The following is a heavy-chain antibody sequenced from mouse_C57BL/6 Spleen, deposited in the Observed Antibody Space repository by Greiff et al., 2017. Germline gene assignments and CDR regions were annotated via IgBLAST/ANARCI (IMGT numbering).Heavy chain of an antibody. J-gene: IGHJ4*01. CDR2: IDPSDSYT. D-gene: IGHD3-2*02. Sequence: VQLQQPGAELVMPGASVKLSCKASGYTFTSYWMHWVKQRPGQGLEWIGEIDPSDSYTNYNQKFKGKSTLTVDKSSSTAYMQLSSLTSEDSAVYYCARSSAQDYAIDYWGQGTSVTVSS. V-gene: IGHV1-69*01. CDR1: GYTFTSYW. CDR3: ARSSAQDYAIDY.